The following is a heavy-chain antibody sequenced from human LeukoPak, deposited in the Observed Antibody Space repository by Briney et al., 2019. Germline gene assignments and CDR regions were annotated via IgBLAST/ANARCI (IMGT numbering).Heavy chain of an antibody. D-gene: IGHD2-2*01. Sequence: GASVKVSCKASGYTFTSYGISWVRQAPGQGLEWMGWISAYNGNTNYAQKLQGRVTMTTDTSTSTAYMELRSLRSDDTAVYYCASPGGYCSSTSCYGAFDIWGQGTMVTVSS. CDR2: ISAYNGNT. CDR1: GYTFTSYG. J-gene: IGHJ3*02. CDR3: ASPGGYCSSTSCYGAFDI. V-gene: IGHV1-18*01.